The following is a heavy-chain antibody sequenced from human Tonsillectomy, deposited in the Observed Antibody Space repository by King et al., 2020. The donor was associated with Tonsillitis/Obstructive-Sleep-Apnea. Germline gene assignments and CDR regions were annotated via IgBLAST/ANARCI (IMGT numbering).Heavy chain of an antibody. CDR3: AGVGDAYSSSWGFFDY. CDR2: TYYRSKWYN. J-gene: IGHJ4*02. V-gene: IGHV6-1*01. CDR1: GDSVSRNSAA. D-gene: IGHD6-6*01. Sequence: VQLQQSGPGLVKPSQTLSLTCAISGDSVSRNSAAWNWIRQSPSRGLEWLGRTYYRSKWYNDYAVSVKSRITINPDTSKNQFSLQLNSVTLEDTAVDDCAGVGDAYSSSWGFFDYWGQGTLVTVSS.